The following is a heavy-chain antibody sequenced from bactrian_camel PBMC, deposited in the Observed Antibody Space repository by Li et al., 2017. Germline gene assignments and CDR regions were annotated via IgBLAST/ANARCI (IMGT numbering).Heavy chain of an antibody. D-gene: IGHD6*01. V-gene: IGHV3S40*01. CDR2: INSGGGST. Sequence: VQLVESGGGLVQPGGSLRLSCAASGCPFSPYDLSCVRQAPGEGLEWVCAINSGGGSTDYADLVQGRFTIARDNAKNTLYLQMNSLKTEDTAVYYCATRLTYGGSWYPPDVGYWGQGTQVTVS. CDR3: ATRLTYGGSWYPPDVGY. J-gene: IGHJ6*01. CDR1: GCPFSPYD.